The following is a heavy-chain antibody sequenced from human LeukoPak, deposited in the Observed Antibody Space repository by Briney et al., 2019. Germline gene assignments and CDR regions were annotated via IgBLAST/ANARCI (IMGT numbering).Heavy chain of an antibody. Sequence: ASVKVSCKASGYTFTSYGISWVRQAPGQGLGWMGWISAYNGNTNYAQKLQGRVTMTTDTSTSTAYMELRSLRSDDTAVYYCASGSTSSGWFTADDAFDIWGQGTMVTVSS. D-gene: IGHD6-19*01. CDR2: ISAYNGNT. J-gene: IGHJ3*02. CDR1: GYTFTSYG. CDR3: ASGSTSSGWFTADDAFDI. V-gene: IGHV1-18*01.